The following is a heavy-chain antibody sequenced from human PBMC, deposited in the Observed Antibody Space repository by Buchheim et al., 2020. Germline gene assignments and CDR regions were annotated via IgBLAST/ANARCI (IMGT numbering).Heavy chain of an antibody. CDR3: ARVRSSGGSCYSHLGCGGDP. D-gene: IGHD2-15*01. V-gene: IGHV4-31*03. Sequence: QVQLQESGPGLVKPSQTLSLTCTVSGGSISSGGYYWSWIRQHPGKGLEWIGYIYYSGRTYYNPSLKIRVTISVDTSKNQFSLKLSSVTAADTAVHYCARVRSSGGSCYSHLGCGGDPWGQGTL. CDR2: IYYSGRT. CDR1: GGSISSGGYY. J-gene: IGHJ5*02.